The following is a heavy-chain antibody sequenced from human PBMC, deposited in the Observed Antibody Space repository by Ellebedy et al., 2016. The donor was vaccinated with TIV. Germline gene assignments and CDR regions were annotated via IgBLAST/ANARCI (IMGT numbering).Heavy chain of an antibody. CDR1: GGSISSYY. Sequence: MPGGSLRLSCTVSGGSISSYYWSWIRQPPGKVLEWIGYIYYSGSTNYNPSLKSRVTISVDTSKNQFSLKLSPVTAADTAVYYCARRDYYGSGSYSQGSDYWGQGTLVTVSS. CDR2: IYYSGST. D-gene: IGHD3-10*01. V-gene: IGHV4-59*08. J-gene: IGHJ4*02. CDR3: ARRDYYGSGSYSQGSDY.